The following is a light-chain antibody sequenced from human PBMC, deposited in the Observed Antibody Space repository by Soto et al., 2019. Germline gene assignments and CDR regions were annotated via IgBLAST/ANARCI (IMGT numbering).Light chain of an antibody. Sequence: EIALTQSTATLSLSPGERATLSCRASQSVSRYLAWYQQKPGQAPRLLIYDASNRATGIPARFSGSGSGTDFNLTISSLEPEDFAVYYCQQRGNWPSFGGGTKVEIK. CDR3: QQRGNWPS. V-gene: IGKV3-11*01. CDR1: QSVSRY. CDR2: DAS. J-gene: IGKJ4*01.